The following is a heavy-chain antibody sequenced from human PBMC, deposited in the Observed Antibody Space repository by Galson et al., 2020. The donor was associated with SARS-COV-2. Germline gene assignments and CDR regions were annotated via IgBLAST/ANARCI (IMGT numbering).Heavy chain of an antibody. CDR3: VKARAGSPPYSGGYYFFDS. V-gene: IGHV4-59*12. Sequence: SETLSLTCTVSGGAISSNYWSWIRQAPGKGLEWIGYISDSGRTKSNPSLKTRVTISLHTSQNQFSLEVTSVIAADTAVYVCVKARAGSPPYSGGYYFFDSWGQGILVTVSS. D-gene: IGHD1-26*01. CDR2: ISDSGRT. CDR1: GGAISSNY. J-gene: IGHJ4*02.